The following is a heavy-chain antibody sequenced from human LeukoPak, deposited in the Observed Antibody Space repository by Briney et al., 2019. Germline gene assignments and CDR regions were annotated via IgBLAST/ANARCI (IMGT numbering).Heavy chain of an antibody. CDR3: ARRGPGYSSSWYLLPFDY. CDR2: IIPILGIA. Sequence: SVNVSCKASGGTFSSYAISWVRQAPGQGLEWMGRIIPILGIANYAQNFQGRVTITADKSTSTAYMELSSLRSEDTAVYYCARRGPGYSSSWYLLPFDYWGQGTLVTVSS. CDR1: GGTFSSYA. V-gene: IGHV1-69*04. J-gene: IGHJ4*02. D-gene: IGHD6-13*01.